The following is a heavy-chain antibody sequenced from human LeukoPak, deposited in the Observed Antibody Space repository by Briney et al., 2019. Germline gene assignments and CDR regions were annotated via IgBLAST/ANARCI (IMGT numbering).Heavy chain of an antibody. D-gene: IGHD4-23*01. V-gene: IGHV3-20*01. J-gene: IGHJ3*02. Sequence: GGSLRLSCAASGFTFDDYGMSWVRQAPGKGLEWVSGINWNGGSTGYADSVKGRFTISRDNAKNSLYLQMNSLRAEDTALYHCASNYGGNARGAFDIWGQGTMVTVSS. CDR2: INWNGGST. CDR1: GFTFDDYG. CDR3: ASNYGGNARGAFDI.